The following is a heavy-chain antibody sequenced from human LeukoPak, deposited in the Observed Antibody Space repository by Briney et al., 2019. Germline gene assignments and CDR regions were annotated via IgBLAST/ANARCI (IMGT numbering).Heavy chain of an antibody. V-gene: IGHV1-18*04. CDR1: GYSFTGYY. Sequence: ASVKVSCKASGYSFTGYYLHWVRQAPGQGLEWMGWISAYNGNTNYAQKLQGRVTMTTDTSTSTAYMELRSLRSDDTAVYYCALGITISGVAGTQLDYWGQGTLVTVSS. D-gene: IGHD3-3*01. CDR3: ALGITISGVAGTQLDY. J-gene: IGHJ4*02. CDR2: ISAYNGNT.